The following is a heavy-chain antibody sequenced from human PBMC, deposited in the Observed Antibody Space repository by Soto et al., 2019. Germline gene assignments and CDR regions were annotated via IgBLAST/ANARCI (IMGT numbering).Heavy chain of an antibody. V-gene: IGHV4-59*01. D-gene: IGHD3-3*01. CDR2: MYYSGST. CDR3: ARGTILRLDV. CDR1: SDSIISYY. Sequence: SETLSLTCTVSSDSIISYYWSWIRQPPGKGLEWIGYMYYSGSTSYNPSLKSRVTFSVDTSKNQFSLNLSSVTAADTAVYYCARGTILRLDVWGQGTTVTVSS. J-gene: IGHJ6*02.